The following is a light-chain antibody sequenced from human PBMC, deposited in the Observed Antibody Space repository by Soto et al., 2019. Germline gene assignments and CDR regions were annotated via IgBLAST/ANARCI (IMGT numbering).Light chain of an antibody. J-gene: IGLJ3*02. CDR2: DVS. V-gene: IGLV2-14*03. CDR1: SSDVGHYDY. CDR3: QSYDSSLSASV. Sequence: SALTQPASVSGSPGQSITISCTGTSSDVGHYDYVSWYQQHPGKAPKLIIYDVSHRPSGVSNRFSVSKSGNTASLTISGLQAEDEADYYCQSYDSSLSASVFGGGTKVTVL.